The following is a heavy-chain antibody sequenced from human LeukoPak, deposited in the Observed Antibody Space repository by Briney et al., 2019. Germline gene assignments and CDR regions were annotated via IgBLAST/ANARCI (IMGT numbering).Heavy chain of an antibody. D-gene: IGHD4-17*01. Sequence: GGALRLSCAASGFTFSAYYMTWARQAPEKGLEWVSHISGIRSDRNYADSVKGRFTISRDNAHSSLYLQMNSLRAEDTAVYYCARDDDGDNPPDYCGQGTLVT. J-gene: IGHJ4*02. CDR2: ISGIRSDR. CDR3: ARDDDGDNPPDY. CDR1: GFTFSAYY. V-gene: IGHV3-11*05.